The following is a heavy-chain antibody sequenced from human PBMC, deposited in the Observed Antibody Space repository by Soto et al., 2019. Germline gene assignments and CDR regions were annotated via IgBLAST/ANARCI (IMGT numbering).Heavy chain of an antibody. CDR2: ISPNSGYT. D-gene: IGHD3-10*01. CDR3: ARAYHSGKYYELAF. Sequence: QVQLVQSGAEVKKPGASVKVSCQASGYTFSSYGINWVRQAPGQGLEWMGWISPNSGYTNYAQTRKGRDTXXTXTXRTTAYMELRSLRSDDTALYYCARAYHSGKYYELAFWGQGTLVTVSS. J-gene: IGHJ4*02. CDR1: GYTFSSYG. V-gene: IGHV1-18*01.